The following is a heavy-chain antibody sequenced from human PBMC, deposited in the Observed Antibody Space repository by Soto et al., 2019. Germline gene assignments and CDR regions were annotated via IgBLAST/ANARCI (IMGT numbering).Heavy chain of an antibody. Sequence: VASVKVSCKASGGTFSSYAISWVRQAPGQGLEWMGGIIPIFGTANYAQKFQGRVTITADESTSTAYMELSSLRSEDTAVYYCARINRYGDYDDYWGQGTLVTVSS. CDR2: IIPIFGTA. J-gene: IGHJ4*02. V-gene: IGHV1-69*13. D-gene: IGHD4-17*01. CDR1: GGTFSSYA. CDR3: ARINRYGDYDDY.